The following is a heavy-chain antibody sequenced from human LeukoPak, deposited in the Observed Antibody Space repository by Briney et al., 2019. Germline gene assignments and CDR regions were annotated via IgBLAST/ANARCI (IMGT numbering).Heavy chain of an antibody. V-gene: IGHV3-30-3*01. CDR1: GFTFSSYA. Sequence: GGSLRLSCAASGFTFSSYAMHWVRQAPGKGLEWVAVISYDGSNKYYADSVKGRFTISRDNSKNTLYLQMNSLRAEDTAVYYCARDGRYYDILTGSHNWLDPWGQGTLVTVSS. CDR3: ARDGRYYDILTGSHNWLDP. CDR2: ISYDGSNK. J-gene: IGHJ5*02. D-gene: IGHD3-9*01.